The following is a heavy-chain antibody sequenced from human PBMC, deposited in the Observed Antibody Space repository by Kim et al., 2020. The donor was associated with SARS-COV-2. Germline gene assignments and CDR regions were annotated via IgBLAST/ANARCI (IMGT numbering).Heavy chain of an antibody. V-gene: IGHV1-46*01. CDR3: ARSGMDV. J-gene: IGHJ6*02. Sequence: NPSGGTTYAQKFQGRVPMTRDTSTTTVYMELSSLRSEDTAMYYCARSGMDVWGQGTTVTVSS. CDR2: NPSGGT.